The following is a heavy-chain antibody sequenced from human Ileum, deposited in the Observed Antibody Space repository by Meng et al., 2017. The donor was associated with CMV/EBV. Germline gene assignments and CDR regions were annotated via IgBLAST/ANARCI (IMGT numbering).Heavy chain of an antibody. CDR1: GYTFSSYD. V-gene: IGHV1-8*03. J-gene: IGHJ4*02. Sequence: ASVKVSCKASGYTFSSYDINWVRQATGQGLEWMGWMNPNSGNTGYAQKFQDRVTITRNTSISTAYMELSSLRFEDTAVYYCARRTDSSGYQWAYWGQGTLVTVSS. CDR3: ARRTDSSGYQWAY. D-gene: IGHD3-22*01. CDR2: MNPNSGNT.